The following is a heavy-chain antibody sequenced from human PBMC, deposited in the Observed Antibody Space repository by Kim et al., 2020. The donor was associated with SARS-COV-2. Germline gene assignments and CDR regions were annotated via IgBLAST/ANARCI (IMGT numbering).Heavy chain of an antibody. CDR2: IYYSGNT. CDR1: GGSISTSSYY. CDR3: ARALDYYDRSAYYD. Sequence: SETLSLTCTVSGGSISTSSYYWGWIRQPPGKGLEWIGNIYYSGNTYHNSSLKSRVTIFLDTSKNQFTLKLSSVTAADTAVYYCARALDYYDRSAYYDWGQGTLVTVSS. D-gene: IGHD3-22*01. V-gene: IGHV4-39*01. J-gene: IGHJ4*02.